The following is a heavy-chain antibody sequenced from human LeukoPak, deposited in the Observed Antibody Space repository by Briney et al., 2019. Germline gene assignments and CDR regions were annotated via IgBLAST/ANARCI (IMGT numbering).Heavy chain of an antibody. V-gene: IGHV1-3*01. D-gene: IGHD6-13*01. CDR2: INAGNGNT. CDR1: GYTFTSYA. J-gene: IGHJ4*02. Sequence: GASVKVSCKASGYTFTSYAMHWVRQAPGQRLEWMGWINAGNGNTKYSQKFQGRVTITRDTSASTAYMELSSLRSEDTAVYYCARVRSPGKLVQYYFDYWGQGTLVTVSS. CDR3: ARVRSPGKLVQYYFDY.